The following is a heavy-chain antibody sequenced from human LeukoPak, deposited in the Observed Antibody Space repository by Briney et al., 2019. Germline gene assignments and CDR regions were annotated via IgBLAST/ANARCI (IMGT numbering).Heavy chain of an antibody. D-gene: IGHD2-15*01. V-gene: IGHV3-23*01. J-gene: IGHJ4*02. Sequence: GGSLRLSCAASGFTFSSYAMSWVRLAPGKGLEWVSAISGSGGSTYYADSVKGRFTISRDNSKNTLYLQMNSLRAEDTAVYYCAKARCSGGSCYDDYWGQGTLVTVSS. CDR3: AKARCSGGSCYDDY. CDR2: ISGSGGST. CDR1: GFTFSSYA.